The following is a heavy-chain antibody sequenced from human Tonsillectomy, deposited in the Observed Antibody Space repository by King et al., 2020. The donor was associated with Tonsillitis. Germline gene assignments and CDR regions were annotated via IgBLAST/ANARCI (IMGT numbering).Heavy chain of an antibody. J-gene: IGHJ4*02. V-gene: IGHV1-8*01. D-gene: IGHD2-2*01. Sequence: QLVQSGAEVKEPGASVKVSCKASGYTFSTYEINWVRQASGQGLEWMGWMNPNNGHTGYAQKFQGRVTMTRDTSISTAYMELSSLRSADTAVYYCARVRPRFAMPGDWSGRSDSWGQGTLVTVSS. CDR1: GYTFSTYE. CDR3: ARVRPRFAMPGDWSGRSDS. CDR2: MNPNNGHT.